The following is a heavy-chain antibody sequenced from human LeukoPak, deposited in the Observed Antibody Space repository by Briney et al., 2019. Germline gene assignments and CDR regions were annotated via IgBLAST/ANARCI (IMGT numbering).Heavy chain of an antibody. CDR1: GFTFSSYA. J-gene: IGHJ4*02. CDR2: ISGSGVST. V-gene: IGHV3-23*01. Sequence: GGSLRLSCAASGFTFSSYAMSWVRQAPGKGLEWVSAISGSGVSTYYADSVKGRFTISRDNSKNTLYLQMSSLRAEDTAVYYCAKDQGNTYGLPNYLDYWGQGTPVTVSS. D-gene: IGHD5-18*01. CDR3: AKDQGNTYGLPNYLDY.